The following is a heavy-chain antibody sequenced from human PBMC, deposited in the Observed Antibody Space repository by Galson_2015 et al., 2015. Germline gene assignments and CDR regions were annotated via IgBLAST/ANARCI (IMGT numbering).Heavy chain of an antibody. J-gene: IGHJ4*02. D-gene: IGHD1-26*01. CDR1: GFTFSSYG. Sequence: SLRLSCAASGFTFSSYGMHWVRQAPGKGLEWVAIIWYDGSQKYYEDSVRGRFTISRDNSENTLYLEMNSLRAEDTAVYYCARDRGSHWSPSEYWGQGTLVTVSS. CDR3: ARDRGSHWSPSEY. CDR2: IWYDGSQK. V-gene: IGHV3-33*01.